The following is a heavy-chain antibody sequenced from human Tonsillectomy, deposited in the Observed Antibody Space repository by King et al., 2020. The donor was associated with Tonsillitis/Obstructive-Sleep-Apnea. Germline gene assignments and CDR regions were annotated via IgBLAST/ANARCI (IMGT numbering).Heavy chain of an antibody. D-gene: IGHD2-2*01. V-gene: IGHV4-34*01. Sequence: VQLQQWGAGLLKPSETLSLTCAVYGGSFSGSYWSWIRQPPGKGREWIGEINHSGGTHYNPSLKSRVTISLDTSKNQFSLKLTSVTAADTAVYYCARDKIVVLSVAIPSYFDYWGQGTLVTVSS. CDR1: GGSFSGSY. CDR2: INHSGGT. J-gene: IGHJ4*02. CDR3: ARDKIVVLSVAIPSYFDY.